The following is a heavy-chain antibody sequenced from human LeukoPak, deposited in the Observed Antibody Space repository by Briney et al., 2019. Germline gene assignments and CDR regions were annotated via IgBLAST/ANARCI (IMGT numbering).Heavy chain of an antibody. CDR1: GGSISSGGYS. CDR3: ARGIEGDYAITYYFDY. CDR2: IYHSGST. Sequence: SETLSPTCAVSGGSISSGGYSWSWIRQPPGKGLEWIGYIYHSGSTNYNPSLKSRVTISVDTSKNQFSLKLSSVTAADTAVYYCARGIEGDYAITYYFDYWGQGTLVTVSS. J-gene: IGHJ4*02. V-gene: IGHV4-30-2*01. D-gene: IGHD4-17*01.